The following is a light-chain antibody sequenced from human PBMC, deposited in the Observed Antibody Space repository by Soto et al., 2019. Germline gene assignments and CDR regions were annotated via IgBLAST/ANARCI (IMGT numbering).Light chain of an antibody. J-gene: IGLJ1*01. CDR3: CSYAGSSIYV. CDR1: SSDVGSYNL. CDR2: EGS. V-gene: IGLV2-23*01. Sequence: QSALTQPASVSGYPGQSITISCTGTSSDVGSYNLVSWYQQHPGKAPKLMIYEGSKRPSGVSNRFSGSNSGNTASLTISGLQAEDEADYYCCSYAGSSIYVFGTGTKLTVL.